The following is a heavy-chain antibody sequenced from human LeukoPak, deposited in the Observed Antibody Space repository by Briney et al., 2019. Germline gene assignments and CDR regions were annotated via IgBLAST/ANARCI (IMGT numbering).Heavy chain of an antibody. D-gene: IGHD3-10*01. CDR2: IYYSGSS. CDR3: ARAVGSGSFQTYYYYMDV. Sequence: SETLSLTCSVSGGSISSSSSYWGWIRQPPGKGLEWIGSIYYSGSSFDNPALKSRVTISVDTSKNQFSLKLSSVTAADTAVYYCARAVGSGSFQTYYYYMDVWGKGTTVTISS. V-gene: IGHV4-39*07. J-gene: IGHJ6*03. CDR1: GGSISSSSSY.